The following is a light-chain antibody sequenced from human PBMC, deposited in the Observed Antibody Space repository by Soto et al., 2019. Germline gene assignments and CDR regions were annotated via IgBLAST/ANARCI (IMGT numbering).Light chain of an antibody. J-gene: IGKJ1*01. CDR2: DAS. Sequence: EIVLTQSPDTLSVSPGERATLSCRASQSISRTLAWYQQKSGQPPRLLIYDASTRATGFPARFSGSGSGTDFTLTISRLEPEDFAVYYCQQYGRLPPRTFGQGTKVEI. CDR1: QSISRT. V-gene: IGKV3-20*01. CDR3: QQYGRLPPRT.